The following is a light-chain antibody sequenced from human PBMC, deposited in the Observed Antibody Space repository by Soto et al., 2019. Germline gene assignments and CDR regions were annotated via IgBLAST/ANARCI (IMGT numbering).Light chain of an antibody. CDR1: SSDVGGYNY. Sequence: QSALTQPASVSGSPGQSITISCTGTSSDVGGYNYVSWYQQHPGKAPKLMIYEVSNRPSGVSNRFSGSESGNTASLTISGLQAEDEADDYCSSYTSSSTHVVFGGGTKLTVL. V-gene: IGLV2-14*01. CDR2: EVS. J-gene: IGLJ2*01. CDR3: SSYTSSSTHVV.